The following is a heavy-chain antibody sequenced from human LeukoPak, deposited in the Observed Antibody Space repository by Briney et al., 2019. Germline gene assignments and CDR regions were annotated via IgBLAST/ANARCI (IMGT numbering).Heavy chain of an antibody. CDR1: GFTFSDHY. V-gene: IGHV3-72*01. D-gene: IGHD3-22*01. CDR3: ARENHYYDSSGYYFYWYFDL. CDR2: TRNKANSYTT. J-gene: IGHJ2*01. Sequence: GGSLRLSCAASGFTFSDHYMDWVRQAPGKGLEWVGRTRNKANSYTTEYAASVKGRFTISRDDSKNSLYLQMNSLKTEDTAVYYCARENHYYDSSGYYFYWYFDLWGRGTLVTVSS.